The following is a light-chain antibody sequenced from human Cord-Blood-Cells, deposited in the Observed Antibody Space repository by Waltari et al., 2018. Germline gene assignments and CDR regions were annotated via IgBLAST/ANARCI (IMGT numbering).Light chain of an antibody. Sequence: QSALTQPRSVSGSPGQSVTISCTGTSSDVGGYNYVSWYQQHPGKAPKLMIYDVSKRPSGVPDRFSGSKSGNTASLTISGRQVEDEADYYCCSYAGSYTYVFGTGTKVTVL. CDR2: DVS. CDR3: CSYAGSYTYV. CDR1: SSDVGGYNY. V-gene: IGLV2-11*01. J-gene: IGLJ1*01.